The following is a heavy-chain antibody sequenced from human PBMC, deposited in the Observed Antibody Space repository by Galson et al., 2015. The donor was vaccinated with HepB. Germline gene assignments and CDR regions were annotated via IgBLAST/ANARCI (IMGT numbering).Heavy chain of an antibody. CDR2: ISGSGDTI. D-gene: IGHD3-10*01. Sequence: SLRLSCAASGFSFSIYEMNWVRQAPGKGLEWVSYISGSGDTIYFPDSVKGRFTISRDNAKNSVYLQMISLRAEDTAVYYCAREITYYHSSGNYDWGQGTLVTVSS. J-gene: IGHJ4*02. CDR3: AREITYYHSSGNYD. CDR1: GFSFSIYE. V-gene: IGHV3-48*03.